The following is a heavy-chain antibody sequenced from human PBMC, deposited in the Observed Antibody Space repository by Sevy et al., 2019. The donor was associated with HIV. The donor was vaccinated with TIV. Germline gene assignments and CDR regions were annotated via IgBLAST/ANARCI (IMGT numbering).Heavy chain of an antibody. CDR2: IKSKTDGGTT. CDR3: TTDGGFWSGYFTGYYGMDV. CDR1: GFTFSNAW. Sequence: GGSLRLSCAASGFTFSNAWMSWVRQPPGKGLEWVGRIKSKTDGGTTDYAAPVKGRFTISRDDSKNTLYLQMNSLKTEDTAVYYCTTDGGFWSGYFTGYYGMDVWGQGTTVTVSS. D-gene: IGHD3-3*01. V-gene: IGHV3-15*01. J-gene: IGHJ6*02.